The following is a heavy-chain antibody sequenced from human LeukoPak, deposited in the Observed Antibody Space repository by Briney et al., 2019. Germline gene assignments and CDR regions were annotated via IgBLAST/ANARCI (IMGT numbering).Heavy chain of an antibody. CDR2: ITWNSDNI. Sequence: PEGSLRLSCAASGFTFDDYAMHWVRQAPGKGLEWVSGITWNSDNIEYADSVKGRFTISRDNAKDSLYLQMNSLRTEDTALYYCAKDRWGDSSGYSFSYYFDYWGQGTLVTVSS. J-gene: IGHJ4*02. V-gene: IGHV3-9*01. CDR1: GFTFDDYA. CDR3: AKDRWGDSSGYSFSYYFDY. D-gene: IGHD3-22*01.